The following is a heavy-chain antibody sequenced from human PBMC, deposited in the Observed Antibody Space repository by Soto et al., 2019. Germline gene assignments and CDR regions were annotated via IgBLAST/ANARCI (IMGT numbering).Heavy chain of an antibody. D-gene: IGHD1-1*01. CDR2: ISSSGDRT. Sequence: GGSLRLSCAASGFTFSGYYMSWIRQAPGKGLECISYISSSGDRTKYADSVKGRFTISRDNAKKSLYLQMNSLRAEDTAVYYCVRETASYFDYWGQGTLVTVSS. V-gene: IGHV3-11*05. CDR1: GFTFSGYY. CDR3: VRETASYFDY. J-gene: IGHJ4*02.